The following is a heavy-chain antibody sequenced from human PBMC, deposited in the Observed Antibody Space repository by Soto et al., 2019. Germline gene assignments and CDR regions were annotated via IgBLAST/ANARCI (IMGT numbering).Heavy chain of an antibody. CDR2: INPNSGGT. V-gene: IGHV1-2*02. CDR1: GYTFTGYY. Sequence: ASVKVSCKASGYTFTGYYMHWVRHAPGQQFERMGWINPNSGGTNYAQRFQGRVTMTRDTFISTAYMELSRLRSDHTALYYCAGGEVDIVATTNWFDPWGKGTLFADSS. CDR3: AGGEVDIVATTNWFDP. J-gene: IGHJ5*02. D-gene: IGHD5-12*01.